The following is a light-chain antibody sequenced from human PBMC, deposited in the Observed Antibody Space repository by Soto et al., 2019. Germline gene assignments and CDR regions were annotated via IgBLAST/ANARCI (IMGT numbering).Light chain of an antibody. J-gene: IGKJ1*01. V-gene: IGKV3-20*01. CDR1: QSVSGTS. Sequence: EIVLTQSPGTRSLSPEERATLXXXXRQSVSGTSLAWLQQKPGQAPRLLIYGASSRAPGLPDRFSGSGSGTELPLTISRLEPEDFAVYSCPQYGSSPRTFRQRTTVDI. CDR2: GAS. CDR3: PQYGSSPRT.